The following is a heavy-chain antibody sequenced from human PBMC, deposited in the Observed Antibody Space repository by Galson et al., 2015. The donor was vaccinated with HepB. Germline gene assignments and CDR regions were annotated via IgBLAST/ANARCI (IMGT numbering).Heavy chain of an antibody. CDR3: ARGGTRSGYANY. D-gene: IGHD5-12*01. CDR1: GFAFSSYW. Sequence: SLRLSCAASGFAFSSYWMHWVRHAPGKGLVWVSRINSDGSSTSYADSVKGRFTISRDNAKNTLYLHMNSLRAEDTAVYYCARGGTRSGYANYWGQGTLVTVSS. CDR2: INSDGSST. J-gene: IGHJ4*02. V-gene: IGHV3-74*01.